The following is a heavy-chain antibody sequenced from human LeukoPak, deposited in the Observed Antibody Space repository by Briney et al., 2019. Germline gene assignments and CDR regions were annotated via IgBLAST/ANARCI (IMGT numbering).Heavy chain of an antibody. CDR1: GFTFNTYG. V-gene: IGHV3-33*06. D-gene: IGHD3-22*01. CDR2: IWYDGSNE. CDR3: AKDQVWIVVGSFDY. J-gene: IGHJ4*02. Sequence: PGRSLRLSCAASGFTFNTYGMHWVRQAQGKGLEWVALIWYDGSNENYADSVKGRFTISRDNSKNTLYLQMTSLRAEDTAVYYCAKDQVWIVVGSFDYWGQGTLVTVSS.